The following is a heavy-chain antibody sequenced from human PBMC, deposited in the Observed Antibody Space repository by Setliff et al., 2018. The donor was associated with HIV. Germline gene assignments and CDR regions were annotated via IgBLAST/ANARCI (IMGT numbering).Heavy chain of an antibody. D-gene: IGHD6-13*01. CDR2: ISSSSYYI. Sequence: GGSLRLSCAASGFTFSSYTMNWVRQAPGKGLEWVSSISSSSYYIYYADSVKGRFTISRDNSKNTLYLLMKSLRPDDTAVYYCAKAKGIVATGMDYWGQGTVVTVSS. CDR3: AKAKGIVATGMDY. J-gene: IGHJ4*02. CDR1: GFTFSSYT. V-gene: IGHV3-21*01.